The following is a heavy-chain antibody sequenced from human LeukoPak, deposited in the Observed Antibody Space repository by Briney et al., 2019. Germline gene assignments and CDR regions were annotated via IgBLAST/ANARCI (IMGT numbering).Heavy chain of an antibody. CDR2: INPNSGGT. J-gene: IGHJ3*02. CDR1: GYTFTGYY. V-gene: IGHV1-2*06. CDR3: ARDVVGSGSYYSDAFDI. Sequence: ASVKVSCKASGYTFTGYYMHWVRQAPGQGLEWMGRINPNSGGTNYAQKFQGRVTMTRDTSISTAYMELSRLRSDDTAVYYCARDVVGSGSYYSDAFDIWGQGTMVTVSS. D-gene: IGHD3-10*01.